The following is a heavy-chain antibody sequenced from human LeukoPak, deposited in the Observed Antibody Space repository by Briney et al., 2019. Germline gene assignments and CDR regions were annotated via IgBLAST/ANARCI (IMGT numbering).Heavy chain of an antibody. D-gene: IGHD3-10*01. CDR1: GYTFTSYA. V-gene: IGHV1-3*01. CDR2: INAGNGNT. J-gene: IGHJ5*02. Sequence: GASVKVSCKASGYTFTSYAMHWVRQAPGQRLEWMGWINAGNGNTKYSQKFQGRVTITRDTSASTAYMELSSLRPEDTAVYYCARDLLNYYGPGSPIGQVDPWGQGTLVTVSS. CDR3: ARDLLNYYGPGSPIGQVDP.